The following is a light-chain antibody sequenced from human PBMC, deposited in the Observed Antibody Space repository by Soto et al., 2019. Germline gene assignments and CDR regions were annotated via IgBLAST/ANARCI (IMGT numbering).Light chain of an antibody. J-gene: IGKJ1*01. CDR3: QQYGSSRT. V-gene: IGKV3-20*01. Sequence: EVVLTQYPDTLSLSPGDTATLSCGASQSVSSSLAWYQQKPGQAPRLLIYDASSRATGIPARFSGSGSGTDFTLTISRLEPVDFAVYYCQQYGSSRTFGQGTKVEIK. CDR1: QSVSSS. CDR2: DAS.